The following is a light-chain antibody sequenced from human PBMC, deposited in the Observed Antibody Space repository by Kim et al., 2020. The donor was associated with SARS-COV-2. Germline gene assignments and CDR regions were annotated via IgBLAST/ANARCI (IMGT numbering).Light chain of an antibody. J-gene: IGKJ1*01. Sequence: EIVLTQSPATLSLSPGERATLSCRASQSVSSYLAWYQQKPGQAPRLLIYDASNRATGIPARFSGIGSGTDFTLTISSLEPEDFAVYYCQQRSNWPTWTFGQGTKVDIK. V-gene: IGKV3-11*01. CDR2: DAS. CDR1: QSVSSY. CDR3: QQRSNWPTWT.